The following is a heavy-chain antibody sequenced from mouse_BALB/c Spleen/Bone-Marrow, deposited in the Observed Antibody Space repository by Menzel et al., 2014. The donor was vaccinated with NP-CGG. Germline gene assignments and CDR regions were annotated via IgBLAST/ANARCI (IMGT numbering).Heavy chain of an antibody. V-gene: IGHV1-20*02. J-gene: IGHJ1*01. Sequence: VQLQQPGPELVKPGASVKISCKASGYSFTGYFMNWVKQSHGKSLEWIGRINPYNGDTFYNQKFKGKATLTVDKSSSTAHMELRSLASEDSAVYYCAREGGYYYGSSPYFDVWGAGTTVTVSS. CDR2: INPYNGDT. D-gene: IGHD1-1*01. CDR3: AREGGYYYGSSPYFDV. CDR1: GYSFTGYF.